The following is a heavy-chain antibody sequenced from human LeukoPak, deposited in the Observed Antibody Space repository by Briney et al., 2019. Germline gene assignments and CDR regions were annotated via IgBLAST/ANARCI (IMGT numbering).Heavy chain of an antibody. Sequence: SETLSLTCTVSGASVGDYYWSWIRQADGKGLEWLGRIYTSGNTIYNPSLQSRVTISVDVSKNQFSLRLISMTAADTGIYYCAVDNRDFWGQGTLVTVSS. CDR3: AVDNRDF. CDR2: IYTSGNT. V-gene: IGHV4-4*07. CDR1: GASVGDYY. J-gene: IGHJ4*02. D-gene: IGHD2/OR15-2a*01.